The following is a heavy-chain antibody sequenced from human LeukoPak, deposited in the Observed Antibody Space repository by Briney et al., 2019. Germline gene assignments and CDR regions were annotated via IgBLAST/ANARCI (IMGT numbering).Heavy chain of an antibody. Sequence: SETLSLTCTVSGGSISSSSYYWGWIRQPPGKGLEWIGSIYYSGSTYYNPSLKSRVTISVDTSKNQFSLKLSSVTAADTAVYYCARHPPWTMIVVGVGWFDPWGQGTLVTVSS. CDR1: GGSISSSSYY. D-gene: IGHD3-22*01. CDR3: ARHPPWTMIVVGVGWFDP. V-gene: IGHV4-39*01. CDR2: IYYSGST. J-gene: IGHJ5*02.